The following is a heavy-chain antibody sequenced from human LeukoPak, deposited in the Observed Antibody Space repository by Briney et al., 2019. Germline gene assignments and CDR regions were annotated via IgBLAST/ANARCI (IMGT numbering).Heavy chain of an antibody. D-gene: IGHD4-17*01. CDR2: IVGSGAST. CDR1: GFTFSSYA. J-gene: IGHJ2*01. CDR3: AKVRVVGDYNWFFDL. Sequence: GGSLRLSCTASGFTFSSYAMSWVRQAPGKGLEWVSAIVGSGASTYYADSVKGRFTISRDNSKNTLHLQMNSLRAEDTAIYHCAKVRVVGDYNWFFDLWGRGTLVTVSS. V-gene: IGHV3-23*01.